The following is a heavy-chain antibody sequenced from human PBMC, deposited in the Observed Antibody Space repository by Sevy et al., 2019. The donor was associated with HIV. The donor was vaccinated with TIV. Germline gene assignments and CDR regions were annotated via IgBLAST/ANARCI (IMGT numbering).Heavy chain of an antibody. J-gene: IGHJ3*02. CDR3: AKELYYFWSGYSAGGDAFDI. Sequence: GGSLRLSCAASGFTFSSYGMHWVRQAPGKGLEWVAVISYDGSNKYYADSVKGRFTISRDNSKNTLYLQMNSLRAEDTGVYYWAKELYYFWSGYSAGGDAFDIWGQGTMVTVSS. CDR2: ISYDGSNK. CDR1: GFTFSSYG. V-gene: IGHV3-30*18. D-gene: IGHD3-3*01.